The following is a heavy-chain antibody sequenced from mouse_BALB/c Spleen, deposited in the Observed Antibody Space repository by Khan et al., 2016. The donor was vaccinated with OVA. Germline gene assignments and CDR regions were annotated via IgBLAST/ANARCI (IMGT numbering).Heavy chain of an antibody. CDR2: IWTGGGT. D-gene: IGHD1-1*01. CDR1: GFSLTNYD. V-gene: IGHV2-9-2*01. CDR3: VRRGNYYGSFYWYFDV. J-gene: IGHJ1*01. Sequence: QVQLKESGPGLVAPSQSLSITCTVSGFSLTNYDISWIRQPPGKGLEWLGVIWTGGGTNYNSAFMSRLSISKDNSKGQVFLKMNSLQSDDTAIYYCVRRGNYYGSFYWYFDVWGAGTTVTVSS.